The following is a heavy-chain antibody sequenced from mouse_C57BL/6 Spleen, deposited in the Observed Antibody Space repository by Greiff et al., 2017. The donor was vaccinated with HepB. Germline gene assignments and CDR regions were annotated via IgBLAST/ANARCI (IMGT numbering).Heavy chain of an antibody. Sequence: EVHLVESGGGLVKPGGSLKLSCAASGFTFSSYAMSWVRQTPEKRLEWVATISDGGSYTYYPDNVKGRFTISRDNAKNNLYLQMSHLKSEDTAMYYCARELAGYWGQGTTLTVSS. CDR3: ARELAGY. J-gene: IGHJ2*01. V-gene: IGHV5-4*01. CDR1: GFTFSSYA. CDR2: ISDGGSYT. D-gene: IGHD3-3*01.